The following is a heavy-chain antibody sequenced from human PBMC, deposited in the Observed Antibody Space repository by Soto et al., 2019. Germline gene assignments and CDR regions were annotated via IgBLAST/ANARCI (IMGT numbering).Heavy chain of an antibody. J-gene: IGHJ4*02. CDR3: AKDIKSGNDVGY. V-gene: IGHV3-43*01. CDR1: GFTFDDYT. Sequence: GGSLRLSCAASGFTFDDYTMHWVRQAPGKGLEWVSLISWDGGSTYYADSVKGRFTISRDNSKNSLYLQMNSLRTEDTALYYCAKDIKSGNDVGYWGQGTLVTVSS. CDR2: ISWDGGST. D-gene: IGHD1-1*01.